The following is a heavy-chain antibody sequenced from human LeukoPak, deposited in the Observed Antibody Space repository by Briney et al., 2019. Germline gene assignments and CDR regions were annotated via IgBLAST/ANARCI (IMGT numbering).Heavy chain of an antibody. D-gene: IGHD2-2*02. V-gene: IGHV5-51*01. CDR3: ARHSCSSTSCYKYYYGMDV. Sequence: GDSLKISCKGSGYIFTNYWIAWVRQMPGKGLEWMGTIYPGDSDTRYSPSLQGQVTISADKSISTAYLQWSSLKASDTVMYYCARHSCSSTSCYKYYYGMDVWGQGTTVTVSS. J-gene: IGHJ6*02. CDR1: GYIFTNYW. CDR2: IYPGDSDT.